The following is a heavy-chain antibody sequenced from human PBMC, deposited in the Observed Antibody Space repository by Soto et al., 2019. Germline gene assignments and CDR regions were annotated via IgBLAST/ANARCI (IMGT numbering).Heavy chain of an antibody. CDR1: GFTVSSNY. CDR3: ARSAAAAGTYYYYYMDV. CDR2: IYSGGST. D-gene: IGHD6-13*01. Sequence: GGSLRLSCAASGFTVSSNYMSWVRQAPGKGLEWVSVIYSGGSTYYADSVKGRFTISRDNSKNTLYLQMNSLRAEDTAVYYCARSAAAAGTYYYYYMDVWGKGTTVTVSS. J-gene: IGHJ6*03. V-gene: IGHV3-53*01.